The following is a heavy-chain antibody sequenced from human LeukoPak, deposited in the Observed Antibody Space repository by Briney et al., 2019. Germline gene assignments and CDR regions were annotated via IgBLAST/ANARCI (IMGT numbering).Heavy chain of an antibody. CDR2: ISYDGSNK. CDR1: GFTFSSYG. V-gene: IGHV3-30*18. J-gene: IGHJ4*02. CDR3: AKSDY. Sequence: GGSLRLSCAASGFTFSSYGMHWVRQAPGKGLEWVAVISYDGSNKYYADSVKGRFTISRDNSKNTLYLQMNSLRAEDTAVYYCAKSDYWGQGTLVTVSS.